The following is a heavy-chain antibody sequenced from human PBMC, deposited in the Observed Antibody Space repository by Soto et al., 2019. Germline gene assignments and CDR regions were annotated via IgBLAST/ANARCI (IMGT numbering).Heavy chain of an antibody. Sequence: SVKVSCKTSGGTFSRHAINWVRQAPGQGLEWMGGIIPMFGTTNYAQKFKGRVTISADESTSTAYMELSSLRSEDAAVYYCARAAIHGSSWYFWFDPWAREPWSPSP. CDR1: GGTFSRHA. CDR2: IIPMFGTT. V-gene: IGHV1-69*13. D-gene: IGHD6-13*01. CDR3: ARAAIHGSSWYFWFDP. J-gene: IGHJ5*02.